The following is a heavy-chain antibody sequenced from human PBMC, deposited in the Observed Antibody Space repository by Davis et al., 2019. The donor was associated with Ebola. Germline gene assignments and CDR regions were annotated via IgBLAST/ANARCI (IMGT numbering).Heavy chain of an antibody. V-gene: IGHV4-59*08. CDR3: ARSYGAAPFDY. D-gene: IGHD4/OR15-4a*01. CDR1: GGSISPYY. Sequence: MPSETLSLTCTVSGGSISPYYWSWIRQPPGKGREWIGYIYYSGNTKYNLSLKVRVAISVDTSKNQFSLTLSSVTAADTAVYYCARSYGAAPFDYWGQGTLVTVSS. J-gene: IGHJ4*02. CDR2: IYYSGNT.